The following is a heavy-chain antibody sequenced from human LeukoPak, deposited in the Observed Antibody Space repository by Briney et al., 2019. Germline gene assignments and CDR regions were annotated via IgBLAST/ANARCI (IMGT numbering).Heavy chain of an antibody. CDR1: GFTFSSYS. Sequence: PGGSLRLSCAASGFTFSSYSMNWVRQAPGRGLEWVSYISSSSNTIYYADSVKGRFTTSRDNAKTSLYLQMNSLRAEDTAVYYCAKVTIQQWDFWSGSPDYYYYMDVWGKGTTVTVSS. J-gene: IGHJ6*03. D-gene: IGHD3-3*01. CDR3: AKVTIQQWDFWSGSPDYYYYMDV. CDR2: ISSSSNTI. V-gene: IGHV3-48*04.